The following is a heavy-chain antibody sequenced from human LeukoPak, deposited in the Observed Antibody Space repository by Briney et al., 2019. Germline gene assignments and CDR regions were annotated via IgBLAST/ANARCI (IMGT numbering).Heavy chain of an antibody. CDR1: GGSFSGYY. CDR2: INHSGST. J-gene: IGHJ5*02. Sequence: PSETLSLTCAVYGGSFSGYYWSWIRQPPGKGLEWTGEINHSGSTNYNPSLKSRVTISVDTSKNQLSLKLSSVTAADTAVYYCARAFPTVTSHWFDPWGQGTLVTVSS. V-gene: IGHV4-34*01. CDR3: ARAFPTVTSHWFDP. D-gene: IGHD4-17*01.